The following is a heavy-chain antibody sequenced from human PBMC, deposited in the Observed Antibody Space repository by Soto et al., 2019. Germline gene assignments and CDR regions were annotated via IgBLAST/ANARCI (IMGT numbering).Heavy chain of an antibody. CDR3: AREVGDFWSGYYISPGDDIYYGMDV. D-gene: IGHD3-3*01. J-gene: IGHJ6*02. CDR1: GFTFSSYE. CDR2: ISSSGSTI. V-gene: IGHV3-48*03. Sequence: EVQLVESGGGLVQPGGSLRLSCAASGFTFSSYEMNWVRQAPGKGLEWVSYISSSGSTIYYADSVKGRFTISRDNAKNSLYLQMNSLRAEDTAVYYCAREVGDFWSGYYISPGDDIYYGMDVWGQGTTVTVSS.